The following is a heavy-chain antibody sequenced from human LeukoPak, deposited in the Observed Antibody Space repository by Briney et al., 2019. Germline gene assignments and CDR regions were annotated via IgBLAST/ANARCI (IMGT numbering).Heavy chain of an antibody. V-gene: IGHV3-23*01. CDR3: AKDPNGYCSSTSCPGHFDY. D-gene: IGHD2-2*01. CDR1: GFTFSSYA. Sequence: GGSLRLSCAASGFTFSSYAMRCVRQAPGKGWEWVSPISGSGGSTYYADSVKGRFTISRDNSKNTLYLQMNSLRAEDTAVYYCAKDPNGYCSSTSCPGHFDYWGQGTLATVSS. CDR2: ISGSGGST. J-gene: IGHJ4*02.